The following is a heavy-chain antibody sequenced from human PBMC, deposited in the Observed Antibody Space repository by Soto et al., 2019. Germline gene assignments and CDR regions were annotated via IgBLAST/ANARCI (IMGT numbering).Heavy chain of an antibody. CDR1: GGTFSSYA. V-gene: IGHV1-69*13. CDR2: IIPIFGTA. D-gene: IGHD4-17*01. Sequence: ASVKVSCKASGGTFSSYAISWVRQAPGQGLEWMGGIIPIFGTANYAQKFQGRVTITADESTSTAYMELSSLRSEDTAVYYCATLPLEYGDYESIDYWGQGTLVTVSS. CDR3: ATLPLEYGDYESIDY. J-gene: IGHJ4*02.